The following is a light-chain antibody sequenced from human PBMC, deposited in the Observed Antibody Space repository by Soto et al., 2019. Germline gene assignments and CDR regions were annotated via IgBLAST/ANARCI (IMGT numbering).Light chain of an antibody. CDR2: DVS. J-gene: IGLJ1*01. CDR1: RSDVGGYNY. Sequence: QSVLTQPASVSGSPGRSITISCTGTRSDVGGYNYVSWYQQHPGKAPKFMIYDVSNRPSGVSNRFSGSKSGNTASLTISGLQAEDEADYYCCSYTTSNTRQIVFGTGTKVTV. V-gene: IGLV2-14*01. CDR3: CSYTTSNTRQIV.